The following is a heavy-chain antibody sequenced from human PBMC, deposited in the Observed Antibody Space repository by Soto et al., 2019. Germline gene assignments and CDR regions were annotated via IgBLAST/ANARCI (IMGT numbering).Heavy chain of an antibody. D-gene: IGHD3-22*01. V-gene: IGHV3-15*07. CDR1: GFTFSNAW. J-gene: IGHJ4*02. CDR3: TTLTMLLVHDDC. CDR2: IKSKTDGGAT. Sequence: GGSLRLSCAASGFTFSNAWMNWVRQAPGKGLEWVGRIKSKTDGGATDYAAPVKGRFTISRDDSKNTLYLQMNSLKTEDTAVYDCTTLTMLLVHDDCWGQGTLVTVSS.